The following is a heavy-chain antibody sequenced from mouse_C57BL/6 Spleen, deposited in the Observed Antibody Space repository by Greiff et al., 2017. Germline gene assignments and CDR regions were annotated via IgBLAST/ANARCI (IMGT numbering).Heavy chain of an antibody. D-gene: IGHD2-2*01. CDR1: GYTFTSYW. V-gene: IGHV1-7*01. CDR3: ARGVVTRCFYY. Sequence: QVQLQQSGAELAKPGASVKLSCKASGYTFTSYWMHWVKQRPGQGLEWIGYINPSSGYTKYNQKFKDKATLTADKSSSTAYMQLGSLAYEDSAVYYCARGVVTRCFYYWGQGTTLTVSS. J-gene: IGHJ2*01. CDR2: INPSSGYT.